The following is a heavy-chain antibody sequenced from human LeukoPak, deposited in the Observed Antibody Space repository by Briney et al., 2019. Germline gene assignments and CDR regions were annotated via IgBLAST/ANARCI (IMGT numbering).Heavy chain of an antibody. CDR2: ISWNSGSI. CDR1: GFTFDDYA. J-gene: IGHJ4*02. V-gene: IGHV3-9*03. D-gene: IGHD3-22*01. CDR3: AKDWYYDSSGYQGPYDY. Sequence: GGSLRLSCAASGFTFDDYAMHWVRQAPGKGLEWVSGISWNSGSIGYADSVKGRFTISRDNAKNSLYLQMNSLRAGDMALYYCAKDWYYDSSGYQGPYDYWGQGTLVTVSS.